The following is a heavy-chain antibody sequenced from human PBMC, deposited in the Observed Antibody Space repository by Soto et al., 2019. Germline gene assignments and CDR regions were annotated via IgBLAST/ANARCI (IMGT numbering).Heavy chain of an antibody. V-gene: IGHV4-39*01. CDR1: LRSISIDSFY. D-gene: IGHD2-15*01. J-gene: IGHJ6*01. CDR2: IYYSGDT. Sequence: SETLSLTCILSLRSISIDSFYSAWTRQPPGKGLEWIGIIYYSGDTYYNPSLAGRLTMSVDTSNQFSLTLRSVTAADTALYYCARNQPQRYCSGGTCRPAYGMDVWGQGTTVTVSS. CDR3: ARNQPQRYCSGGTCRPAYGMDV.